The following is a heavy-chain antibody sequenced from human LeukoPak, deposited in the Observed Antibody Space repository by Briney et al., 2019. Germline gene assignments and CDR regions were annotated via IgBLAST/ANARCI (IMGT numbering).Heavy chain of an antibody. J-gene: IGHJ4*02. CDR3: ARHPRDGPYYFDY. V-gene: IGHV4-59*08. CDR2: IYYSGST. Sequence: KPSETLSLTCTVSGGSISSYYWSWIRQPPGKGLEWIGYIYYSGSTNYNPSLKSRVTISVDTSKNQFSLKLSSVTAADTAVYYCARHPRDGPYYFDYWGQGTLVTVSS. D-gene: IGHD2-8*01. CDR1: GGSISSYY.